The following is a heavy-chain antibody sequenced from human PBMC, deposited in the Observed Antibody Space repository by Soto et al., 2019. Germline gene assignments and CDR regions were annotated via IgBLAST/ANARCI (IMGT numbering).Heavy chain of an antibody. CDR1: GYSFTSYG. CDR2: ISAYNGNT. V-gene: IGHV1-18*01. D-gene: IGHD3-10*01. J-gene: IGHJ6*02. CDR3: ARDNGFGESDV. Sequence: QVQLVQSGAEVKKPGASVKVSCKASGYSFTSYGISWVRQAPGQGLEWMGWISAYNGNTNYAQKIQGRVSINTETATSTGYMEERSLRSDDKAVYYCARDNGFGESDVWGQGPTVTVSS.